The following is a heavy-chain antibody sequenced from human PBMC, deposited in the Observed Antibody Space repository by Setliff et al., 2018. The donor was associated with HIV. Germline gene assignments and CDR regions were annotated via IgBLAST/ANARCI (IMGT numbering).Heavy chain of an antibody. Sequence: SETLSLTCPVSGYSLSSGYYWAWIRQPPGNGLEWIGSVFYRGSTYYNPSLKSRLTMSIDTSNNQFSLKLSSVTAADTAVYYCARQGRALQTPRVGLEYWGQGMLVTVSS. J-gene: IGHJ4*02. V-gene: IGHV4-38-2*01. CDR3: ARQGRALQTPRVGLEY. D-gene: IGHD1-1*01. CDR2: VFYRGST. CDR1: GYSLSSGYY.